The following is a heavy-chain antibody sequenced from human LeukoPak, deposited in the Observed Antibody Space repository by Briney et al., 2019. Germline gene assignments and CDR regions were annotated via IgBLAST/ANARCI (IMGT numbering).Heavy chain of an antibody. CDR3: ARAGHRRYYYDGGYDF. CDR2: ISGYNGHT. D-gene: IGHD3-22*01. Sequence: ASVKVSSEASGYTFTSYGISWVRHAPGQGLEWVGWISGYNGHTNYAQKLQGRVTMTTDTSTSTAYMELRSLRSDDTAVYYCARAGHRRYYYDGGYDFWGQGTLVTVSS. V-gene: IGHV1-18*01. J-gene: IGHJ4*02. CDR1: GYTFTSYG.